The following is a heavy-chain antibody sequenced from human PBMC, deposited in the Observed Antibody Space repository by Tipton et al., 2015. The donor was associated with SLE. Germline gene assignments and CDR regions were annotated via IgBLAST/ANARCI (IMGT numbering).Heavy chain of an antibody. V-gene: IGHV4-59*08. CDR1: GGSISSYY. J-gene: IGHJ4*02. CDR2: IYYSGST. CDR3: ARQISSTWYRYFDY. D-gene: IGHD6-13*01. Sequence: TLSLTCTVSGGSISSYYWSLIRQPPGKGLEWIGYIYYSGSTNYNPSLKSRLTMSIDTSRNQFSLKLNSVTASDTAVYYCARQISSTWYRYFDYWGQGALVTVSS.